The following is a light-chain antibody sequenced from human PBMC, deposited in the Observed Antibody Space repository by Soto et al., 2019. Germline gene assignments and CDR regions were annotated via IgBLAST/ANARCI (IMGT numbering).Light chain of an antibody. Sequence: QSALTQPPSASGSPGQSVTISCTGTSSDVGAYNYVSWYQHHPGKAPKLMISDVSHRPSGVPDRFSGSKSDNTASLTVSGLQAEDEADYYCSSYAGSNNYVIFGGGTKLTVL. J-gene: IGLJ2*01. CDR2: DVS. V-gene: IGLV2-8*01. CDR1: SSDVGAYNY. CDR3: SSYAGSNNYVI.